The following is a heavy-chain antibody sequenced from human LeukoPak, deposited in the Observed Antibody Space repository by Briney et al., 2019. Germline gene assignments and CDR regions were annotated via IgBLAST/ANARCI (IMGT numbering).Heavy chain of an antibody. CDR3: ARVQPPFDY. CDR1: GGSISSSSYY. J-gene: IGHJ4*02. CDR2: INYSGST. Sequence: SETLSLTCTVSGGSISSSSYYWGWIRQPPGKALEWTGSINYSGSTYYNPSLRSRVTISVDTSKNQFSLKLSSVTAADTAVYYCARVQPPFDYWGQGTLVTVSS. D-gene: IGHD1-1*01. V-gene: IGHV4-39*01.